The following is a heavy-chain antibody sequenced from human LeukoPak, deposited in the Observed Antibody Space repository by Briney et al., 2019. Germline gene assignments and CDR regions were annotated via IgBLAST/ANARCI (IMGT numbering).Heavy chain of an antibody. Sequence: GGSLRLSCAASGFTFSSYWMSWVRQAPGKGLEWVANIKQDGSEKYYVDSVKGRFTISRDNAKNSLYLQMNSLRAEDTAVYYCARVDNYYDSSGYYPLDYWGQGTLVTVSS. J-gene: IGHJ4*02. V-gene: IGHV3-7*01. CDR1: GFTFSSYW. CDR3: ARVDNYYDSSGYYPLDY. D-gene: IGHD3-22*01. CDR2: IKQDGSEK.